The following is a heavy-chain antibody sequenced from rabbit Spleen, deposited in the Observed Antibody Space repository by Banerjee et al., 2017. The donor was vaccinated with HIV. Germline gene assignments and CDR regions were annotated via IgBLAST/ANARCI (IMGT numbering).Heavy chain of an antibody. J-gene: IGHJ6*01. CDR3: ARDTGSSFSTYGMDL. V-gene: IGHV1S40*01. CDR1: GFSFSSSYW. Sequence: QSLEESGGDLVKPGASLTLTCTASGFSFSSSYWICWVRQAPGKGLEWIACIYAGSSGTTYYASGAKGRFTISKTSSTTVTLQMTSLTAADTATYFCARDTGSSFSTYGMDLWGQGTLVTVS. D-gene: IGHD8-1*01. CDR2: IYAGSSGTT.